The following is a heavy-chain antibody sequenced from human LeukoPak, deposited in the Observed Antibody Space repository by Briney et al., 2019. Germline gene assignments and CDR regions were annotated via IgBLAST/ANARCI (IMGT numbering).Heavy chain of an antibody. Sequence: PGGSLRLSCAASGFTFDDYAMHWFRQAPGKGLEWVSGISWNSGSIGYADSVKGRFTISRDNAKNSLYLQMNSLRAEDTALYYCAKAHLGGSGYDWVYWYFDLWGRGTLVTVSS. CDR1: GFTFDDYA. D-gene: IGHD5-12*01. CDR3: AKAHLGGSGYDWVYWYFDL. J-gene: IGHJ2*01. V-gene: IGHV3-9*01. CDR2: ISWNSGSI.